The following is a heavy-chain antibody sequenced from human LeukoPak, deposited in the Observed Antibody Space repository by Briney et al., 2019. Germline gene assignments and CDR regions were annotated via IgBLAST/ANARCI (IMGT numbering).Heavy chain of an antibody. J-gene: IGHJ4*02. Sequence: PGGSLRLSCAASGFTFSTYAMHWVRQAPGKGLEWVAVISYDGNNKYYADSVKGRFTISRDNSKNTLYLQMNSLRAAGTAVYYCARDFEAAAYNFDYWGQGTLVTVSS. CDR3: ARDFEAAAYNFDY. V-gene: IGHV3-30*04. D-gene: IGHD6-13*01. CDR2: ISYDGNNK. CDR1: GFTFSTYA.